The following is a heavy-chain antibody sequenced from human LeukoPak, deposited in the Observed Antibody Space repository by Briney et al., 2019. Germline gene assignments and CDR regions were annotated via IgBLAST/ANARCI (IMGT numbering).Heavy chain of an antibody. J-gene: IGHJ4*02. CDR2: IYYSGST. Sequence: PSETLSLTCTVSGGSISSGDYYWSWIRQPPGKGLEWIGYIYYSGSTYYNPSLKSRVTISVDTSKNQFSLKLSSVTAADTAVYYCARVSSSSWYDYFDYWGQGTLVTVSS. D-gene: IGHD6-13*01. V-gene: IGHV4-30-4*01. CDR3: ARVSSSSWYDYFDY. CDR1: GGSISSGDYY.